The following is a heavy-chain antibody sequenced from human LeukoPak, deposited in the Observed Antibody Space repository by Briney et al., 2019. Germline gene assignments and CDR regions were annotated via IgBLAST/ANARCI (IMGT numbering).Heavy chain of an antibody. CDR1: GFSFSGYN. D-gene: IGHD3-22*01. J-gene: IGHJ1*01. CDR3: ASAYDSNGYFQH. Sequence: SLTLSCRDCGFSFSGYNINWVRQAPGKGLEWVSSISPSSSYIYYADSVKGRFTISRDNAKNSVYLQMNSLRAEDTAVYYCASAYDSNGYFQHWGQGTLVTVSS. V-gene: IGHV3-21*01. CDR2: ISPSSSYI.